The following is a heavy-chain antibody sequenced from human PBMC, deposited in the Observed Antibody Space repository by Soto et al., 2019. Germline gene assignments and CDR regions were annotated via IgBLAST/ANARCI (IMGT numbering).Heavy chain of an antibody. J-gene: IGHJ5*02. D-gene: IGHD2-15*01. Sequence: SQTLSLTCAISGDSVPSNSAAWNWIRQSPSRGLEWLGRTYYRSKWYNDYAVSVKSRITINPDTSKNQFSLQLNSVTPEDTAVYYCARQTVRVSGYCSGGSCYPQSDWFDPWGQGTLVTVSS. CDR2: TYYRSKWYN. CDR1: GDSVPSNSAA. V-gene: IGHV6-1*01. CDR3: ARQTVRVSGYCSGGSCYPQSDWFDP.